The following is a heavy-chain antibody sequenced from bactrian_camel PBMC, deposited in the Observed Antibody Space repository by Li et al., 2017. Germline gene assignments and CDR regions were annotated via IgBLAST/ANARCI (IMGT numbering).Heavy chain of an antibody. J-gene: IGHJ4*01. V-gene: IGHV3S6*01. D-gene: IGHD2*01. Sequence: HVQLVESGGGSVQAGGSLRLSCAASGYTYSTSCMGWFRQAPGKESEGVAGIDMYGKTTYAASVKGRFTISRDNAKNTLHLQMNNLKPEDSAHTIVQLMSVHPVPVSVYVMLVGIGTGARGPRSPSP. CDR3: QLMSVHPVPVSVYVMLVGIGT. CDR1: GYTYSTSC. CDR2: IDMYGKT.